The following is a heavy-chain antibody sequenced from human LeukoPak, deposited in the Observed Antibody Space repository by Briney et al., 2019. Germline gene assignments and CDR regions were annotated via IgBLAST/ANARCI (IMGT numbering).Heavy chain of an antibody. Sequence: GASVKVSCKVSGYTLTEVSMHWVRQAPVKGLEGGGGFDPQYCQTIYAQNLQGRVTMFGDTTPDTAYMELSSVICEDTRVYYRPTFISPPEDITNIVVVPAAIHGAFDIWGQGKMVTVSS. CDR3: PTFISPPEDITNIVVVPAAIHGAFDI. CDR2: FDPQYCQT. D-gene: IGHD2-2*02. J-gene: IGHJ3*02. CDR1: GYTLTEVS. V-gene: IGHV1-24*01.